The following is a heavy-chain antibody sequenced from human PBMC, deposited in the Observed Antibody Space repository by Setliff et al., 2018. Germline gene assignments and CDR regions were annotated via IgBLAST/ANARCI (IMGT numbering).Heavy chain of an antibody. J-gene: IGHJ4*02. D-gene: IGHD6-13*01. CDR3: ARGSSWYVCKY. V-gene: IGHV3-33*08. Sequence: GGSLRLSCAASGFTFRSYWMSWVRQAPGKGLEWVAVIWYDGSNKYYADSVKGRFTISRDNSKNTLYLQMNSLRAEDTAVYYCARGSSWYVCKYWGQGTLVTVSS. CDR1: GFTFRSYW. CDR2: IWYDGSNK.